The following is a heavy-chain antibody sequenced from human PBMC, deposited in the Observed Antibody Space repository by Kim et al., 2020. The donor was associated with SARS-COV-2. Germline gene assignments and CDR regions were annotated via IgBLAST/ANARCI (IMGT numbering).Heavy chain of an antibody. Sequence: SETLSLTCAVYGGSFSGYYWSWIRQPPGKGLEWIGEINHSGSTNYNPSLKSRVTISVDTSKNQFSLKLSSVTAADTAVYYCARLLRYSSSWYGVVSDYWGQGTLVTVSS. J-gene: IGHJ4*02. CDR2: INHSGST. D-gene: IGHD6-13*01. V-gene: IGHV4-34*01. CDR1: GGSFSGYY. CDR3: ARLLRYSSSWYGVVSDY.